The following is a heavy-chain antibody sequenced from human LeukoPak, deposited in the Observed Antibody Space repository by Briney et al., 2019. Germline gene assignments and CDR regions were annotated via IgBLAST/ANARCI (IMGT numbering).Heavy chain of an antibody. CDR3: ARGRGIAARRDYYYMDV. CDR2: INHSGST. V-gene: IGHV4-34*01. Sequence: PSETLSLTCAVYGGSFSGYYWSWIRQPPGKGLEWIGEINHSGSTNYNPSLKSRVTISVDTSKNQFSLKLSSVTAADTAVYYCARGRGIAARRDYYYMDVRGKGTTVTASS. CDR1: GGSFSGYY. J-gene: IGHJ6*03. D-gene: IGHD6-6*01.